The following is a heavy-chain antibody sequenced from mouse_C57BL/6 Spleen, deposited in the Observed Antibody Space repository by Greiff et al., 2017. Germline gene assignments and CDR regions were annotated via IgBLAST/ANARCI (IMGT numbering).Heavy chain of an antibody. CDR3: ARDGRVYYDYEEYFDV. Sequence: EVMLVESGGGLVKPGGSLKLSCAASGFTFSSYAMSWVRQTPEKRLEWVATISDGGSYTYYPDNVKGRFTISRDNAKNNLYLQMSHLKSEDTAMYYCARDGRVYYDYEEYFDVWGTGTTVTVSS. CDR1: GFTFSSYA. D-gene: IGHD2-4*01. CDR2: ISDGGSYT. J-gene: IGHJ1*03. V-gene: IGHV5-4*01.